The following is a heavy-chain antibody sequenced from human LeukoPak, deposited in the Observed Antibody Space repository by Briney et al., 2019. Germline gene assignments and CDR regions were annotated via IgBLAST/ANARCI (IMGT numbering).Heavy chain of an antibody. D-gene: IGHD3-16*02. J-gene: IGHJ5*02. CDR1: GFTFSSYG. CDR3: ARERNDYVWGSYRYTPIGFDP. CDR2: IWYDGSNK. V-gene: IGHV3-33*01. Sequence: GGSLRLSCAASGFTFSSYGMPWVRQAPGKGLEWVAVIWYDGSNKYYADSVKGRFTISRDNSKNTPYLQMNSLRAEDTAVYYCARERNDYVWGSYRYTPIGFDPWGQGTLVTVSS.